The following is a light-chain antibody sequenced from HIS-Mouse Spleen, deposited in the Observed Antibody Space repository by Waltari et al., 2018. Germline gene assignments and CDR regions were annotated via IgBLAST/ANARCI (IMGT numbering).Light chain of an antibody. Sequence: QSVLTQPPSASGTPGQRVTISCSGSSSNIGSNYVYWYQQLPGTAPKLLIYRNNQRPSGVADRFCGSKSGTSASLAISGLRSEDEADYYCAAWDDSLSGPVFGGGTKLTVL. J-gene: IGLJ3*02. V-gene: IGLV1-47*01. CDR2: RNN. CDR3: AAWDDSLSGPV. CDR1: SSNIGSNY.